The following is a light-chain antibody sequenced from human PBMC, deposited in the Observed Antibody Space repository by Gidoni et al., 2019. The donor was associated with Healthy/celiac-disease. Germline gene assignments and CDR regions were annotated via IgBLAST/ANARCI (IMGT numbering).Light chain of an antibody. CDR1: SSNIGSNS. CDR2: SNN. V-gene: IGLV1-44*01. Sequence: QSVLTQPPSASGTPGQRVTISCSGSSSNIGSNSVSWYQQFPGTAPKLLIYSNNQRPSGVPDRFSGSKSGTSASLDISGLQSEDEADYYCATWDDSLNVVVFGGGTKVTVL. J-gene: IGLJ2*01. CDR3: ATWDDSLNVVV.